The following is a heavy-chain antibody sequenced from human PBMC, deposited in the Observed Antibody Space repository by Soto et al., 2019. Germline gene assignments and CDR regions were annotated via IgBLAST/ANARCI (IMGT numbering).Heavy chain of an antibody. CDR2: IKQDGSEK. D-gene: IGHD2-15*01. V-gene: IGHV3-7*01. Sequence: EVQLVESGGGLVQPGGSLRLSCAASGFTFSSYWMSWVRQAPGKGLEWVDNIKQDGSEKYYVDSVKGRFTISRDNTKNSLYLQMNLRRAEDTAVYYCARHYCSGGTCFFGPWGQGTLVPVSS. CDR1: GFTFSSYW. J-gene: IGHJ5*02. CDR3: ARHYCSGGTCFFGP.